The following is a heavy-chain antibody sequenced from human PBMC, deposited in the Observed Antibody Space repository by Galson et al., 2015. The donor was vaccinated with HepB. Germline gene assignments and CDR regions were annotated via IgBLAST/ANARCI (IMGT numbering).Heavy chain of an antibody. J-gene: IGHJ4*02. V-gene: IGHV3-30-3*01. D-gene: IGHD6-19*01. CDR3: ARAPIAVAGPYFDY. Sequence: SLRLSCAASGFSFSTYAMHWVRQAPGKGLEWVAVISYDGSDEYYADSVKGRFTISRDNSKNRLYVQMISLRAEDTAMYFCARAPIAVAGPYFDYWGQGTQVTVSS. CDR1: GFSFSTYA. CDR2: ISYDGSDE.